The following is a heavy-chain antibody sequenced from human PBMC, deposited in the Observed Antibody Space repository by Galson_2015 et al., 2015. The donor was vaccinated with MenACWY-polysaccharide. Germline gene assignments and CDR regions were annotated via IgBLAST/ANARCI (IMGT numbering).Heavy chain of an antibody. V-gene: IGHV3-7*01. Sequence: YLRLSCAASGVRFSNCWLTWVRQAPGEGLEWVAGKNYDGGEKYYVASVKGRFTISRDNAKDSLYLQMNSLRAEDTAVYFCARGHLGLGVWGQGTTVTVSS. CDR1: GVRFSNCW. CDR3: ARGHLGLGV. J-gene: IGHJ6*02. CDR2: KNYDGGEK.